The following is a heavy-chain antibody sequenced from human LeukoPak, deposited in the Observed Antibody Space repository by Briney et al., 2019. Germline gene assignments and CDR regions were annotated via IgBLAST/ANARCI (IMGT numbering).Heavy chain of an antibody. D-gene: IGHD3-10*01. V-gene: IGHV3-74*01. Sequence: GGSLRLSCAASGFIFRSYWMHWVRHAPGKGLVWVSRISSDGSGTYYADSVKGRFTISRDNAKNTLYLQMNNLGAEDAAIYYCTRYCNSGTYCLNYGGQGTLVTVSS. J-gene: IGHJ4*02. CDR2: ISSDGSGT. CDR1: GFIFRSYW. CDR3: TRYCNSGTYCLNY.